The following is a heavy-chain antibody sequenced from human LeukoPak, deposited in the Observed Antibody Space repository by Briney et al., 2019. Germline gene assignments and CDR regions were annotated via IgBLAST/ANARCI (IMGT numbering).Heavy chain of an antibody. V-gene: IGHV4-38-2*02. CDR1: GYSISSGYY. D-gene: IGHD6-19*01. J-gene: IGHJ4*02. CDR2: IYHSGST. CDR3: ALHQWLGLPLDY. Sequence: PSETLSLTCTVSGYSISSGYYWGWIRQPPGKGLEWIGSIYHSGSTYYNPSLKSRVTISVDTSKSQFSLKLSSVTAADTAVYYCALHQWLGLPLDYWGQGTLVTVSS.